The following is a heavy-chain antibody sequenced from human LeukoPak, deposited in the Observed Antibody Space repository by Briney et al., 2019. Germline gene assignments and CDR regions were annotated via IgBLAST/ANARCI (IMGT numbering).Heavy chain of an antibody. Sequence: GGSLRLSCAASGFTFTTYWMHWVRQATGKGLVWVSHINTDGNKINYADSVKGRFTISRDNAKNTMYLQMNNLRAEDTAVYYCARALGGGDAVWGQGTMVTVFS. V-gene: IGHV3-74*01. CDR3: ARALGGGDAV. J-gene: IGHJ3*01. CDR2: INTDGNKI. CDR1: GFTFTTYW. D-gene: IGHD2-21*01.